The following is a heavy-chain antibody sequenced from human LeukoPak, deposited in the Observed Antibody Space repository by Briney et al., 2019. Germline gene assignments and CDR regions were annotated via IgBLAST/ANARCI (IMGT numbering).Heavy chain of an antibody. Sequence: GGSLRLSCAASGFTFSSYGMHWVRQAPGKGLEWVAVIWYDGSNKYYADSVKGRFTISRDNAKNSLYLQMNSLRAEDTAVYYCARDRWELLPNHYFDYWGQGTLVTVSS. CDR2: IWYDGSNK. D-gene: IGHD1-26*01. CDR3: ARDRWELLPNHYFDY. J-gene: IGHJ4*02. V-gene: IGHV3-33*01. CDR1: GFTFSSYG.